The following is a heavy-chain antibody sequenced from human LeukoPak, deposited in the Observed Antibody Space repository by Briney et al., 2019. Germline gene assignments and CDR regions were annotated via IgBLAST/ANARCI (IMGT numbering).Heavy chain of an antibody. V-gene: IGHV3-48*01. J-gene: IGHJ4*02. CDR1: GFPFSSYS. CDR3: ARDLEGSGSFYRPSYDY. CDR2: ISSSRTT. D-gene: IGHD3-10*01. Sequence: GGSLRLSCAASGFPFSSYSMNWVRQAPGEGLEWVSYISSSRTTSYADSVKGRFTISRDNAKNSLYLQMNSLRAEDTAVYYCARDLEGSGSFYRPSYDYWGQGTLVTVSS.